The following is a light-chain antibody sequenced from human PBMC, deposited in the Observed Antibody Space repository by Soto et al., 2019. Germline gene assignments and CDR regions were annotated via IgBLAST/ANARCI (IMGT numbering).Light chain of an antibody. J-gene: IGLJ1*01. Sequence: QSVLTQPASVSGSPGQSITISCTGTSSDVGGYNYVSWYQQHPGKAPKLMIYEVSNRPSGVSNRFSGSKSGNTASLTISGLQAEDEADYYCSSYTSSSTGVFGTGTKGTV. CDR2: EVS. CDR1: SSDVGGYNY. V-gene: IGLV2-14*01. CDR3: SSYTSSSTGV.